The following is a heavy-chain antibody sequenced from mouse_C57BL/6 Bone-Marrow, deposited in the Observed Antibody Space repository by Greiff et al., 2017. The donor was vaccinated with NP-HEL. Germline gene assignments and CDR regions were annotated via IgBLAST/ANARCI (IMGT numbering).Heavy chain of an antibody. CDR3: AREKGYDYDGDYFDY. J-gene: IGHJ2*01. V-gene: IGHV5-16*01. CDR2: INYDGSST. Sequence: EVHLVESEGGLVQPGSSMKLSCTASGFTFSDYYMAWVRQVPEKGLEWVANINYDGSSTYYLDSLKSRFIISRDNAKNILYLQMSSLKSEDTATYYCAREKGYDYDGDYFDYWGQGTTLTVSS. CDR1: GFTFSDYY. D-gene: IGHD2-4*01.